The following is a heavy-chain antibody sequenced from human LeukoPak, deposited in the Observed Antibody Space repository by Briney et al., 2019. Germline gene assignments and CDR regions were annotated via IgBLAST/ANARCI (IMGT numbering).Heavy chain of an antibody. D-gene: IGHD6-19*01. CDR2: ISGSGGST. CDR1: GFTFSSYA. CDR3: AKDKRIAVAGTYNWFDP. Sequence: GRSLRLSCAASGFTFSSYAMSWVRQAPGKGLEWVSAISGSGGSTYYADSVKGRFTISRDNSKNTLYLQMNSLRAEDTAVYYCAKDKRIAVAGTYNWFDPWGQGTLVTVSS. V-gene: IGHV3-23*01. J-gene: IGHJ5*02.